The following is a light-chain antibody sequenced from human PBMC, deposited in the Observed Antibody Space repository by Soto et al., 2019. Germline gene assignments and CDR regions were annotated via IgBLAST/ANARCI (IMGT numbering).Light chain of an antibody. Sequence: EIVMTQSPATLSVSPGERATLSCRASQSVFSNVAWYQQRPGQAPRLLIYRASTRATGIPARFSGSGSGTEFTLTISRLEPEDFAVYYCQQYNNWSFGQGTRLEI. CDR1: QSVFSN. CDR3: QQYNNWS. CDR2: RAS. J-gene: IGKJ5*01. V-gene: IGKV3-15*01.